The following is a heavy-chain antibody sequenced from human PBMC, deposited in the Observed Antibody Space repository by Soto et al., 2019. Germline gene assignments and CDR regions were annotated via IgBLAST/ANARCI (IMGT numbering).Heavy chain of an antibody. CDR3: ARVSGSTSLRAYWYFDL. V-gene: IGHV4-61*01. CDR2: IYYSGST. J-gene: IGHJ2*01. D-gene: IGHD2-2*01. CDR1: GGSVSSGSYY. Sequence: QVQLQESGPGLVKPSETLSLTCTVSGGSVSSGSYYWSWIRQPPGKGLEWIGYIYYSGSTNYNPSLKSRVTISVDTSKNQFSLKLSSVTAADTAVYYCARVSGSTSLRAYWYFDLWGRGTLVTVSS.